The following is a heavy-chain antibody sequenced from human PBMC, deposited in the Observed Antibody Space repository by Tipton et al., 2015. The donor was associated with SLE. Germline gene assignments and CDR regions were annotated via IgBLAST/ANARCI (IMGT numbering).Heavy chain of an antibody. V-gene: IGHV3-30-3*01. J-gene: IGHJ5*02. D-gene: IGHD3-3*01. Sequence: SLRLSCAASGFTFSSYAMHWVRQAPGKGLEWVAVISYDGSNKYYADSVKGRFTISRDNSKNTLYLQMNSLRAEDTAVYYCARDEYDFWSGPNGPWGQGTLVTVSS. CDR3: ARDEYDFWSGPNGP. CDR1: GFTFSSYA. CDR2: ISYDGSNK.